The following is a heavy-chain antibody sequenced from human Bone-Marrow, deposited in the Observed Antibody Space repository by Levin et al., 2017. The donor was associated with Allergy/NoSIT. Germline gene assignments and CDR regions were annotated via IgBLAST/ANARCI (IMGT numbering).Heavy chain of an antibody. Sequence: GESLKISCAASGFTFSSYAMHWVRQAPGKGLEWVAVISYDGSNKYYADSVKGRFTISRDNSKNTLYLQMNSLRAEDTAVYYCARDPTDTAMVRLDYWGQGTLVTVSS. CDR2: ISYDGSNK. V-gene: IGHV3-30-3*01. CDR1: GFTFSSYA. D-gene: IGHD5-18*01. CDR3: ARDPTDTAMVRLDY. J-gene: IGHJ4*02.